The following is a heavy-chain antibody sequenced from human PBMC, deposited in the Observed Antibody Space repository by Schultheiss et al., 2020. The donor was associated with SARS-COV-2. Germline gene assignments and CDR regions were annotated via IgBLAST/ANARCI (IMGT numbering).Heavy chain of an antibody. D-gene: IGHD3-16*01. CDR1: GGSFSGYY. J-gene: IGHJ6*02. CDR2: INHSGST. V-gene: IGHV4-34*01. CDR3: ARDRTPRGGAPWYYYGMDV. Sequence: SETLSLTCAVYGGSFSGYYWSWIRQPPGKGLEWIGEINHSGSTNYNPSLKSRVTISVDTSKNQFSLKLSSVTAADTAVYYCARDRTPRGGAPWYYYGMDVWGQGTTVTVSS.